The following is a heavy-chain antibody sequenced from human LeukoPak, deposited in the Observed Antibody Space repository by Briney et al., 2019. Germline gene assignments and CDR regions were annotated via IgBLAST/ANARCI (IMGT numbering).Heavy chain of an antibody. CDR1: GYTFTSYD. V-gene: IGHV1-8*01. J-gene: IGHJ4*02. CDR3: ATRPQYYYDSSAPGPFDY. D-gene: IGHD3-22*01. CDR2: LNPNSGNT. Sequence: ASVKVSCKASGYTFTSYDINWVRQATGQGLEWMGWLNPNSGNTVYAQKFQGRVTMTEDTSTDTAYMELSSLRSEDTAVYYCATRPQYYYDSSAPGPFDYWGQGTLVTVSS.